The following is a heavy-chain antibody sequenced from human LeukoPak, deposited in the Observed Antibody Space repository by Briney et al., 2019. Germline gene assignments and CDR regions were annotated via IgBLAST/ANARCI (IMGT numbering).Heavy chain of an antibody. V-gene: IGHV3-48*01. CDR1: GFTFSSYN. CDR3: ARVGGYYYDSSGPHFDY. Sequence: GGSLRLSCAASGFTFSSYNMNWVRQAPGKGLEWVSYISSSSSTIYYADSVKGRFTISRDNAKNSLYLQMNSLRAEDTAVYYCARVGGYYYDSSGPHFDYWGQGTLVTVSS. J-gene: IGHJ4*02. D-gene: IGHD3-22*01. CDR2: ISSSSSTI.